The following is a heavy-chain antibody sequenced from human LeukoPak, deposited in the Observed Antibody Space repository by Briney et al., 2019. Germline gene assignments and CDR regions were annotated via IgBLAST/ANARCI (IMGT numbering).Heavy chain of an antibody. CDR2: INDNSDTI. D-gene: IGHD3-16*01. J-gene: IGHJ4*02. V-gene: IGHV3-48*04. Sequence: GGSLRLSCAASGFTFNQYSFHWVRQAPGKGLECVSYINDNSDTIFYADSVKGRFTISRDNAKNSLYLQMNSLGAEDTAVYYCVRDLFGRDRRPFDCWGQGTLVTVSS. CDR3: VRDLFGRDRRPFDC. CDR1: GFTFNQYS.